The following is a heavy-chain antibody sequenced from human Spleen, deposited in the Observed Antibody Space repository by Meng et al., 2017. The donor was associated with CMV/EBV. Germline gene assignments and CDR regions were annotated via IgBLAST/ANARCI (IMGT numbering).Heavy chain of an antibody. Sequence: GGSLRLSCAASGFTFSSYSMNWVRQAPGKGLEWVSVIYSGGSTYYADSVKGRFTISRDNSKNTLYLQMNSLRAEDTAVYYCARVRVGATSYYFDYWGQGTLVTVSS. D-gene: IGHD1-26*01. CDR2: IYSGGST. CDR3: ARVRVGATSYYFDY. V-gene: IGHV3-66*02. CDR1: GFTFSSYS. J-gene: IGHJ4*02.